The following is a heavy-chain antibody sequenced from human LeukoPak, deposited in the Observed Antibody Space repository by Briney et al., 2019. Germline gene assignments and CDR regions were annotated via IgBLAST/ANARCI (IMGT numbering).Heavy chain of an antibody. CDR1: GGTFSSYA. J-gene: IGHJ4*02. CDR3: ARSISIAAAN. V-gene: IGHV1-69*13. Sequence: GASVEVSCKASGGTFSSYAISWVRQAPGQGLEWMGGIIPIFGTANYAQKFQGRVTITADESTSTAYMELSSLRSEDTAVYYCARSISIAAANWGQGTLVTVSS. D-gene: IGHD6-13*01. CDR2: IIPIFGTA.